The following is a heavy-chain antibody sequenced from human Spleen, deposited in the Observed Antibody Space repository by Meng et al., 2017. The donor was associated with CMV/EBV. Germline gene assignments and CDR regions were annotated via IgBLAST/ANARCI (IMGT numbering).Heavy chain of an antibody. Sequence: GSLRLSCAASGFTFSSYGMHWVRQAPGKGLEWVTFIRYDGITTNYLDSVKGRFTISRDNSKNTLYLQMNSLRAEDTAVYYCAKDQDYDSTGYYYLDNWGQGTLVTVSS. CDR1: GFTFSSYG. V-gene: IGHV3-30*02. D-gene: IGHD3-22*01. J-gene: IGHJ4*02. CDR3: AKDQDYDSTGYYYLDN. CDR2: IRYDGITT.